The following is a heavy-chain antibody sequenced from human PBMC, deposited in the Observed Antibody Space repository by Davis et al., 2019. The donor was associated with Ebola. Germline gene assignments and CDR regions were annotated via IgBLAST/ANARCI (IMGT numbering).Heavy chain of an antibody. CDR2: INTKTGHP. CDR3: TRDWDDYGDYGMDV. D-gene: IGHD3-16*01. V-gene: IGHV7-4-1*02. CDR1: GYAFPSYA. J-gene: IGHJ6*02. Sequence: ASVKVSCKASGYAFPSYAINWVRQAPGQGLEWMGWINTKTGHPTYAQGFEGRFVFSMDTSVNTAYLQISSLKTEDTAVYYCTRDWDDYGDYGMDVWGQGTTVTVSS.